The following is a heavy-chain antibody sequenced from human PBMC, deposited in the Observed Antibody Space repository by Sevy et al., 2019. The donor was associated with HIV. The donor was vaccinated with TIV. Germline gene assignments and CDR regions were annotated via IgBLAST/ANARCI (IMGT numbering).Heavy chain of an antibody. Sequence: GGSLRLSCAVTEFNLTNAWMAWVRQAPGKGLEWVGRMRGKFEGGTRDYGAPVRGRFVMSRDESKNTLHLQMNNLKTEDTAVYYCATRDFGSTMLWGQGTMVTVSS. V-gene: IGHV3-15*01. J-gene: IGHJ1*01. D-gene: IGHD3-10*01. CDR3: ATRDFGSTML. CDR2: MRGKFEGGTR. CDR1: EFNLTNAW.